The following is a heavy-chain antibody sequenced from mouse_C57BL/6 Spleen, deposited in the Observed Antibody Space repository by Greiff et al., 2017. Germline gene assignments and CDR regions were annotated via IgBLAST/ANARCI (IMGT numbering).Heavy chain of an antibody. CDR1: GYTFTSYW. Sequence: QVQLKQPGAELVMPGASVKLSCKASGYTFTSYWMHWVKQRPGQGLEWIGEIDPSDSYTNYNQKFKGKSTLTVDKSSSTAYMQLSSLTSEDSAVYYCARFGLMAWFAYWGQGTLVTVSA. CDR2: IDPSDSYT. CDR3: ARFGLMAWFAY. D-gene: IGHD2-4*01. J-gene: IGHJ3*01. V-gene: IGHV1-69*01.